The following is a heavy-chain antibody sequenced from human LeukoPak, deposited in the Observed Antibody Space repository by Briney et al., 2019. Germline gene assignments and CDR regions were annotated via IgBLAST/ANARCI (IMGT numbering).Heavy chain of an antibody. J-gene: IGHJ5*02. Sequence: APVTVSCKASGYTFTSYGISWVRQAPGQGLEWMGWISAYNGNTNYAQKLQGRVTMTTDTSTSTAYMELRSLRSDDTAVYYCARDLPIRGQWFDPWGQGTLVTVSS. V-gene: IGHV1-18*01. CDR2: ISAYNGNT. CDR1: GYTFTSYG. CDR3: ARDLPIRGQWFDP. D-gene: IGHD3-10*01.